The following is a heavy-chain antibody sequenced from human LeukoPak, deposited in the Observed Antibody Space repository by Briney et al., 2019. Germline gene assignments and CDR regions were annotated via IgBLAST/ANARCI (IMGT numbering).Heavy chain of an antibody. Sequence: GGSLRLSCAASGFTFSSYGMNWVRQAPGKGLEWVANIKQDGSEKYYVDSVKGRFTISRDNAKNSLYLQMNSLRAEDTAVYYCARGVYCSGGSCYSAPDYWGQGTLVTVSS. CDR2: IKQDGSEK. D-gene: IGHD2-15*01. V-gene: IGHV3-7*01. CDR1: GFTFSSYG. J-gene: IGHJ4*02. CDR3: ARGVYCSGGSCYSAPDY.